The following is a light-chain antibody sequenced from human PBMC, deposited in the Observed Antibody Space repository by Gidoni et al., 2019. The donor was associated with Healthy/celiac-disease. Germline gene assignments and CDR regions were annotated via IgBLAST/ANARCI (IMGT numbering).Light chain of an antibody. CDR3: QQYGSSPPWT. CDR1: HSVSSSY. Sequence: VLTPSPRTLSLSPGERATLSCRASHSVSSSYLSWYQQKPGQAPRLLIYGASSRATGIPDRFSGSGSGTDFTLTISRLEPEDVAVYYCQQYGSSPPWTFGQGTKVEIK. CDR2: GAS. J-gene: IGKJ1*01. V-gene: IGKV3-20*01.